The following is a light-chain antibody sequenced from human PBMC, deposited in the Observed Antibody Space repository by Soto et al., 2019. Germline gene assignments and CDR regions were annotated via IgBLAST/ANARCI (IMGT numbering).Light chain of an antibody. CDR3: SSYEGSSTPV. J-gene: IGLJ1*01. CDR2: EVS. Sequence: QSALTQPASVSGSPGQSITISCTGTNSDVGAYNYVSWYQHHPGKAPKLIIYEVSHRPSGISNRFSGSKSAYTASLTISGLQAEDEADYSCSSYEGSSTPVFGTGTKVTVL. CDR1: NSDVGAYNY. V-gene: IGLV2-14*01.